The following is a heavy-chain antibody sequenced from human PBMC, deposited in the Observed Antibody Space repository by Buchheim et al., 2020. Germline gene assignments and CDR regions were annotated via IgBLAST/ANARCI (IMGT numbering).Heavy chain of an antibody. CDR2: IYYSGST. Sequence: QVQLQESGPGLVKPSETLSLTCTVSGGSISSSSYYWGWIRQPPGKGLEWIGSIYYSGSTYYNPSLKSRVTISVDTSKNQFSLKLSSVTAADTAVYYCARHRRSVTTAKSPMDVWGQGTT. CDR1: GGSISSSSYY. V-gene: IGHV4-39*01. J-gene: IGHJ6*02. D-gene: IGHD4-17*01. CDR3: ARHRRSVTTAKSPMDV.